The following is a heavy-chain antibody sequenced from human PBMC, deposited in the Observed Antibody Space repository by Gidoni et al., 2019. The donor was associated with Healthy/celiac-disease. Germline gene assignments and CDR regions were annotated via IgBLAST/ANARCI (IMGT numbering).Heavy chain of an antibody. D-gene: IGHD3-22*01. J-gene: IGHJ5*02. CDR2: ISWNSGSI. Sequence: EVQLVESGGGLVQPGRSLRLSCAASGFTFDDYAMHWVRQAPGKGLEWVSGISWNSGSIGYADSVKGRFTISRDNAKNSLYLQMNSLRAEDTALYYCAKGYQYDSSGYYYNWFDPWGQGTLVTVSS. CDR1: GFTFDDYA. CDR3: AKGYQYDSSGYYYNWFDP. V-gene: IGHV3-9*01.